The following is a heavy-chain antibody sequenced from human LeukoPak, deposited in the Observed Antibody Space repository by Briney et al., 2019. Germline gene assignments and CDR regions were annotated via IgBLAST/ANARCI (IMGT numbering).Heavy chain of an antibody. CDR3: ARVGWRFTGPDY. Sequence: PSETLSLTCAVYGGSFSGYYWSWIRQPPGKGLEWIGYIYHSGSTYYNPSLKSRVTISVDRSKNQFSLKLSSVTAADTAVYYCARVGWRFTGPDYWGQGTLVTVSS. CDR2: IYHSGST. V-gene: IGHV4-34*01. CDR1: GGSFSGYY. D-gene: IGHD1-14*01. J-gene: IGHJ4*02.